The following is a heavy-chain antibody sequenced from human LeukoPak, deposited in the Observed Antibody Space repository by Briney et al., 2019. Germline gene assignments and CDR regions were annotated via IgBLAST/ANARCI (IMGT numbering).Heavy chain of an antibody. Sequence: EASVKVSCKASGGTFSSYAISWVRQAPGQGLEWMGRIIPILGIANYAQKFQDRVTITADKSTSTAYMELSSLRSEDTAVYYCAETAAASYYYYGMDVWGQGTTVTVSS. D-gene: IGHD6-13*01. CDR2: IIPILGIA. CDR3: AETAAASYYYYGMDV. CDR1: GGTFSSYA. V-gene: IGHV1-69*04. J-gene: IGHJ6*02.